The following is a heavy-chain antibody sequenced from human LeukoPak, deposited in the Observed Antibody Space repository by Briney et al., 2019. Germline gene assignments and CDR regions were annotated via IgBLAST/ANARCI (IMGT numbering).Heavy chain of an antibody. CDR2: INPNSGGT. CDR1: GYTFTGYY. V-gene: IGHV1-2*02. CDR3: ARDNRVGYGAYVGDYYMDV. Sequence: GASVKVSCKASGYTFTGYYMHWVRQAPGQGLEGMGWINPNSGGTNYAQKFQGRVTMTRDTSISTAYMELSRLRSDDTAVYYCARDNRVGYGAYVGDYYMDVWGKGTTVTVSS. J-gene: IGHJ6*03. D-gene: IGHD4-17*01.